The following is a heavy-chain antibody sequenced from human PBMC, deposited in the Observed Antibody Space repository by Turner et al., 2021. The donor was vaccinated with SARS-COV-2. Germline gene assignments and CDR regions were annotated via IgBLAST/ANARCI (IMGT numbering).Heavy chain of an antibody. J-gene: IGHJ6*02. V-gene: IGHV1-2*02. CDR2: INPSTGGT. Sequence: QVQLVQSGAEVKKPGASVRVSCKASGYTFSTYYIHWVRQAPGQGPEWLGWINPSTGGTNYAPNFRGRVTMTRDTSSSTAFLEVKSLQSDDTAVYYCSRTFTVMYFYTMEVWGQGTTVTVSS. CDR1: GYTFSTYY. D-gene: IGHD4-4*01. CDR3: SRTFTVMYFYTMEV.